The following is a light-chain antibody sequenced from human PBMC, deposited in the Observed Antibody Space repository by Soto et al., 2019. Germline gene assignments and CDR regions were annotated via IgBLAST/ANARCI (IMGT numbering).Light chain of an antibody. CDR3: QQSYSAPS. CDR2: AAS. Sequence: DIQMTQSPSSLSASVGDRVTITCRASQSISNYLNWYQHKPGKAPNLLIYAASSLQSGVPSRFSGSGSGTDFTLTINSLRPEDFATYYCQQSYSAPSFGGGTKVEIK. CDR1: QSISNY. J-gene: IGKJ4*01. V-gene: IGKV1-39*01.